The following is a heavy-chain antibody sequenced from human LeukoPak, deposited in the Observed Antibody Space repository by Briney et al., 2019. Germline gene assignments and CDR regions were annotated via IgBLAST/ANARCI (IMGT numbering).Heavy chain of an antibody. J-gene: IGHJ4*02. CDR2: IIGDGGST. CDR3: AKDEWVIPGTYFDF. D-gene: IGHD1/OR15-1a*01. V-gene: IGHV3-43*02. Sequence: GGSLRLSFAASGFTFDAYAMHWVRQAPGKGLEWVSLIIGDGGSTYYADSVKGRFTISSDNSKNSLYLHMNSLRTEDTALYYCAKDEWVIPGTYFDFWGQGTLVTVSS. CDR1: GFTFDAYA.